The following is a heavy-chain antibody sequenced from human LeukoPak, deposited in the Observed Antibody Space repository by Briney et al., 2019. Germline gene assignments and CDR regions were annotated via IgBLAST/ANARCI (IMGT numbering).Heavy chain of an antibody. Sequence: GGSLRLSCAASGFTFSSYDMHWVRQGPGKGLVWISRINSDGGGAIYADSVKGRFTVFRDNAKNTLYLQMNSLRAEDTAVYYCARDVPHNWFDTWGQGTLVTVSS. CDR1: GFTFSSYD. CDR3: ARDVPHNWFDT. V-gene: IGHV3-74*01. J-gene: IGHJ5*02. CDR2: INSDGGGA.